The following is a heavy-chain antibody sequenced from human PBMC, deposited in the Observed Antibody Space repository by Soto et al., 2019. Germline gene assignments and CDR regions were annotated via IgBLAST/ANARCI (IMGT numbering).Heavy chain of an antibody. D-gene: IGHD4-17*01. CDR1: GXTFSTYS. V-gene: IGHV3-23*01. J-gene: IGHJ6*02. CDR3: AADYLRHNSLNGYYYSYGMDV. CDR2: IGSNGAEK. Sequence: GSLRLSCAASGXTFSTYSMSWVRLAPGKGLEVVSTIGSNGAEKQYADFVKGRFTFSRDSSKSTLSLQMNRLRAEDTDVYYCAADYLRHNSLNGYYYSYGMDVWGQGTTGTVSS.